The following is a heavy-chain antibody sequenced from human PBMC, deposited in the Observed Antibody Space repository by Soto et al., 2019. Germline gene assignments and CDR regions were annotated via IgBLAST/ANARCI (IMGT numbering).Heavy chain of an antibody. Sequence: ASVKVSCKASGYTFTSYAMHWVRQAPGQRLEWMGWINAGNGNTKYAQKFQGRVTITRNTSISTAYMELSSLRSEDTAVYYCARGVQGWKVGGYYYYMDVWGKGTTVTVSS. CDR1: GYTFTSYA. V-gene: IGHV1-3*01. CDR3: ARGVQGWKVGGYYYYMDV. CDR2: INAGNGNT. J-gene: IGHJ6*03. D-gene: IGHD1-1*01.